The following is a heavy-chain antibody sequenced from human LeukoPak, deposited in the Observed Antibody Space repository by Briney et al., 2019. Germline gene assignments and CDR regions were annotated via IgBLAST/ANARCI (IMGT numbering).Heavy chain of an antibody. CDR3: ARSGRYYYGSGRSGWFDP. J-gene: IGHJ5*02. CDR2: INPNSGGT. CDR1: GYTFTGHY. D-gene: IGHD3-10*01. V-gene: IGHV1-2*02. Sequence: ASVKVSCKASGYTFTGHYMHWVRQAPGQGLEWMGWINPNSGGTNYAQKFQGRVTMTRDTSISTAYMELSRLRSDDTAVYYCARSGRYYYGSGRSGWFDPWGQGTLVTVSS.